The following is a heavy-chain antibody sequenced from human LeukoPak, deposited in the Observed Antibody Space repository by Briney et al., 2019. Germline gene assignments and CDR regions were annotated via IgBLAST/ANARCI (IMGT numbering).Heavy chain of an antibody. CDR3: AKDIPRYSSTFYCGMDV. V-gene: IGHV3-9*01. D-gene: IGHD6-19*01. CDR2: ISWNSGSI. Sequence: PGGSLRLSCAASGFTFDDYAMHWVRQAPGKGLEWVSGISWNSGSIGYADSVKGRFTISRDNAKNSLYLQMNSLRAEDTALYYCAKDIPRYSSTFYCGMDVWGQGTTVTVSS. J-gene: IGHJ6*02. CDR1: GFTFDDYA.